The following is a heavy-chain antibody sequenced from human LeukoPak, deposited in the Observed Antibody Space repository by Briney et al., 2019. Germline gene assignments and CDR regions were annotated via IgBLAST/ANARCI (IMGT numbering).Heavy chain of an antibody. CDR2: INPNSGGT. CDR1: GYTFTGYY. V-gene: IGHV1-2*02. CDR3: ARRSSTVGHAFDI. Sequence: ASVKVSCKASGYTFTGYYMHWVRQAPGQGLEWMGWINPNSGGTNYAQKFQGRVTMTRDTSISTAYMELSRLRSDDTAVYYCARRSSTVGHAFDIWGQGTMVTVSS. J-gene: IGHJ3*02. D-gene: IGHD2-2*01.